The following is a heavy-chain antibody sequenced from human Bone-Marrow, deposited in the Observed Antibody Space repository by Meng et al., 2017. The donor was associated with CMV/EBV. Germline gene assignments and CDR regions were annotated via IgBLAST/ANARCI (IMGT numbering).Heavy chain of an antibody. J-gene: IGHJ3*02. Sequence: SETLSLTCTVSGGSISSYYWSWIRQPPGKGLEWIGYIYYSGSTNYNPSLKSRVTISVDTSKNQFSLKLSSVTAADTAVYYCARGLFGVPEFPFDIWGQGTMVTVSS. CDR2: IYYSGST. CDR1: GGSISSYY. CDR3: ARGLFGVPEFPFDI. V-gene: IGHV4-59*01. D-gene: IGHD3-3*01.